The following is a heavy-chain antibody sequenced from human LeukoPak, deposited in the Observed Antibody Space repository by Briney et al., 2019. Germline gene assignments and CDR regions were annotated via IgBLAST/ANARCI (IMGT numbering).Heavy chain of an antibody. CDR1: GYSFTSYW. J-gene: IGHJ6*03. D-gene: IGHD6-13*01. Sequence: PGESLKISCKGSGYSFTSYWIGWVRQMPGKGLEWMGIIYPGDSDTRYSPSFQGQVTISADKSISTAYLQCSSLKASDTAMYYCARHGGRGSSWLDYYYYYYMDVWGKGTTVTVSS. CDR2: IYPGDSDT. V-gene: IGHV5-51*01. CDR3: ARHGGRGSSWLDYYYYYYMDV.